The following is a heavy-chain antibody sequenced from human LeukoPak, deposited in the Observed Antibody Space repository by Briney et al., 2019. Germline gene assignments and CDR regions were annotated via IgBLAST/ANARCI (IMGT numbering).Heavy chain of an antibody. D-gene: IGHD4-17*01. CDR1: GYTFTVYY. V-gene: IGHV1-2*02. Sequence: GASVKVSCKASGYTFTVYYMHWVRLAPGQGLEWMGWINPNSGGTNYAQRFQGRVTMTRDTSISTAYMELSRLRSDDTAVYYCALNDYGDGLGYWGQGTLVTVLS. CDR2: INPNSGGT. CDR3: ALNDYGDGLGY. J-gene: IGHJ4*02.